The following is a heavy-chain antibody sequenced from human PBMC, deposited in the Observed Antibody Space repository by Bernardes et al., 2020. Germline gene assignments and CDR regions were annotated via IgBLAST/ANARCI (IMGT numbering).Heavy chain of an antibody. Sequence: VGSLILSCAASGFTFHISWIHWVRQAPGPGLVWVSRINSDGSDTIYADSVRGRFAISRDNAKNTVYLQMNSLRAEDTAVYYCAREVVIRGVSLIDYWGQGTLVTVSS. J-gene: IGHJ4*02. D-gene: IGHD3-10*01. V-gene: IGHV3-74*01. CDR1: GFTFHISW. CDR3: AREVVIRGVSLIDY. CDR2: INSDGSDT.